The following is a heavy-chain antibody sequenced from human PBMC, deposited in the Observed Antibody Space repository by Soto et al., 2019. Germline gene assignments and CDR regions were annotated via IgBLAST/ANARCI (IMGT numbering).Heavy chain of an antibody. D-gene: IGHD6-6*01. V-gene: IGHV1-69*13. CDR3: ARGPYSSSSRLIDY. Sequence: GASVKVSCKASGGTFSSYAISWVRQAPGQGLEWMGGIIPIFGTANYAQKFQGRVTITADESTSTAYMELSSLRSEDTAVYYCARGPYSSSSRLIDYWGQGTLVTVSS. CDR1: GGTFSSYA. CDR2: IIPIFGTA. J-gene: IGHJ4*02.